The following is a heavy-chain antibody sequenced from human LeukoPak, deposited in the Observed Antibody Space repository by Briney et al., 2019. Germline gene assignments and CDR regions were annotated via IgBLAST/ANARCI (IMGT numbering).Heavy chain of an antibody. CDR3: ARDQESVLRYFDWLLYPGDY. D-gene: IGHD3-9*01. J-gene: IGHJ4*02. CDR1: GFTFSSYW. Sequence: SGGSLRLSCAASGFTFSSYWMSWVRQAPGKGLEWVANIKQDGSEKYYVDSVKGRFTISRDNAKNPLYLQMNSLRAEDTAVYYCARDQESVLRYFDWLLYPGDYWGQGTLVTVSS. CDR2: IKQDGSEK. V-gene: IGHV3-7*01.